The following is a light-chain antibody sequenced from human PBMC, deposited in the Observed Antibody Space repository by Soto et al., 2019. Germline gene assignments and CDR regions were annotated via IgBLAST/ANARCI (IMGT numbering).Light chain of an antibody. J-gene: IGLJ1*01. CDR2: NDN. V-gene: IGLV1-44*01. CDR1: ASNIGRDP. CDR3: AAWDVSLNGHYA. Sequence: QSVLTQPPSASGAPGQRVTISCSGSASNIGRDPVNWYQQFPGTAPKLLMYNDNQWPSGVPDRFSGSRSGTSASLAISGLQSEDEADYFCAAWDVSLNGHYAFGTGTKLTVL.